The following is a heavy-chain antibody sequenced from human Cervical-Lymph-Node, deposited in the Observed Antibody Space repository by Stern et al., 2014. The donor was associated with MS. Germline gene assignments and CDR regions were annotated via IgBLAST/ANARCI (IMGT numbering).Heavy chain of an antibody. CDR2: ISYDADVK. Sequence: QVQLVESGGGVVQPGTSLRLSCAVSGFTFSNYGMHWVRQDPGKGLEWGAVISYDADVKFYADSVKGRCTISRDTPKNTMYLQLNSLKVEDTAVYFCAKKSVGTTGTTTAFDYWGQGTLVTVSS. V-gene: IGHV3-30*18. D-gene: IGHD1-1*01. CDR1: GFTFSNYG. J-gene: IGHJ4*02. CDR3: AKKSVGTTGTTTAFDY.